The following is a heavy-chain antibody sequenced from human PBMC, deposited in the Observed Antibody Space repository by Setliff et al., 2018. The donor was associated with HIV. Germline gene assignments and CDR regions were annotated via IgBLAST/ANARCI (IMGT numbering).Heavy chain of an antibody. D-gene: IGHD6-19*01. Sequence: GGSLRLSCAASGFPFSTYAMNWVRQAPGKGLEWVSAISDSGDNTYYADSVKGRFTISRDNSKNTLYLQMNSLRAEDTAVYYCAKGRYSSGANYYYYYMDVWGKGTTVTVSS. CDR1: GFPFSTYA. V-gene: IGHV3-23*01. CDR2: ISDSGDNT. J-gene: IGHJ6*03. CDR3: AKGRYSSGANYYYYYMDV.